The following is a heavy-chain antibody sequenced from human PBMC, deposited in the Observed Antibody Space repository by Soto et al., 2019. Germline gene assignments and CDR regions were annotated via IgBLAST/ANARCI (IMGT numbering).Heavy chain of an antibody. Sequence: QEQLAESGGGLVKPGGSLRLSCAASGFSFNVYYMPWIRQAPGSGLEWVASISILGDSTYYADSVKGRFTISRDNVKNSLYLQMDTLRAEDTAVYYCARDRAGTRTFPHNTFNLWGQGTTVAVAS. J-gene: IGHJ3*01. CDR1: GFSFNVYY. CDR2: ISILGDST. CDR3: ARDRAGTRTFPHNTFNL. V-gene: IGHV3-11*01. D-gene: IGHD6-19*01.